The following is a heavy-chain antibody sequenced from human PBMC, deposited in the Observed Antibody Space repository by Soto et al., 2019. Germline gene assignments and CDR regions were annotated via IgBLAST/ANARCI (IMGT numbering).Heavy chain of an antibody. CDR2: IYYTGST. V-gene: IGHV4-61*01. J-gene: IGHJ6*04. D-gene: IGHD3-3*01. CDR1: AGSVSSGTYQ. CDR3: ASLQFCDFWSGSVPMGV. Sequence: QVQLQESGPGLVKPSETLSLTCTVSAGSVSSGTYQRSWMRQSPGKGLEWIGYIYYTGSTNYNPCFLSGVTRSVDNSKTQVSLKLTSVTAADSRLYIWASLQFCDFWSGSVPMGVWGKGTTVTVSS.